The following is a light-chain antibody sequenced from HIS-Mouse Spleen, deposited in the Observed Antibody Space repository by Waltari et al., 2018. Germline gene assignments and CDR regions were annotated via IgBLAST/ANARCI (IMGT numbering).Light chain of an antibody. CDR1: SSDVGSYTL. CDR2: EGS. Sequence: QSALTQPASVSGSPGQSITILCTGTSSDVGSYTLVSWYQQHPGKAPKLMIYEGSKRPSGVSNRFSGSKSGNTASLTISGLQAEDEADYYCCSYAGSSPYVVFGGGTKLTVL. J-gene: IGLJ2*01. V-gene: IGLV2-23*01. CDR3: CSYAGSSPYVV.